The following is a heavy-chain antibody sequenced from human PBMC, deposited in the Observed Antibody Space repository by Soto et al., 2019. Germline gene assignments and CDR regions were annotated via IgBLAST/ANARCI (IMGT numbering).Heavy chain of an antibody. CDR1: GFTFSSHW. CDR3: ARGDYYDSSGPFSDAFDI. V-gene: IGHV3-7*04. J-gene: IGHJ3*02. Sequence: GGSLRLSCAASGFTFSSHWMSWVRQAPGKGLEWVANIKPDGSEKWYVDTVKGRFTISRDNAKNSLYLQMNSLRAEDTAVYYCARGDYYDSSGPFSDAFDIWGQGTMVTVS. CDR2: IKPDGSEK. D-gene: IGHD3-22*01.